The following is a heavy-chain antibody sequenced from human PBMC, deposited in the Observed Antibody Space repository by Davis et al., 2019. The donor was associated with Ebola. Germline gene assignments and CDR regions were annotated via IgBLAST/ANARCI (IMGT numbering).Heavy chain of an antibody. Sequence: SETLSLTCAVYGGSFSGYYWSWIRQPPGKGLEWIGEINHSGSTNYNPSLKSRVTISVDTSKNQFSLKLSSMTAADTAVYYCARHVRQGAFDIWGQGQWSPSLQ. D-gene: IGHD3-10*02. CDR1: GGSFSGYY. CDR3: ARHVRQGAFDI. J-gene: IGHJ3*02. V-gene: IGHV4-34*01. CDR2: INHSGST.